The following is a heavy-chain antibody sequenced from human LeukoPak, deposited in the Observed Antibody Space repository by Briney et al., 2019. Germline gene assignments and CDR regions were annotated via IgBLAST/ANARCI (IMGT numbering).Heavy chain of an antibody. J-gene: IGHJ4*02. CDR2: IYHSGST. CDR3: ARTTGSSGWPTFFDY. Sequence: PSGTLSLTCAVSGGSISSSNWWSWVRQPPGKGLEWIGEIYHSGSTNYNPSLKSRVTISVDKSKNHFSLKLSSVTAADTAVYYCARTTGSSGWPTFFDYWGQGTLVTVSS. CDR1: GGSISSSNW. D-gene: IGHD6-19*01. V-gene: IGHV4-4*02.